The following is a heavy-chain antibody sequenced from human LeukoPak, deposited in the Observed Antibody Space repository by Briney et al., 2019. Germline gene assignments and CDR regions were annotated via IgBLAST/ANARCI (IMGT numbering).Heavy chain of an antibody. CDR1: GFTFSSYA. Sequence: GGSLRLSCAASGFTFSSYAMSWVRQAPGKGLEWVAHIKQDGSEKYYVDSVKGRFTISRDNAKNSLYLQMNSLRAEDTAVYYCARDPYSSGWPSYYYYGMDVWGQGTTVTVSS. CDR3: ARDPYSSGWPSYYYYGMDV. J-gene: IGHJ6*02. D-gene: IGHD6-19*01. CDR2: IKQDGSEK. V-gene: IGHV3-7*01.